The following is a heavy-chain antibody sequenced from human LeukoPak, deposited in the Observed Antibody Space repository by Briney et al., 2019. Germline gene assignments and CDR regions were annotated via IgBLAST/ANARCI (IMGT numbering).Heavy chain of an antibody. CDR1: GYTFTSYG. J-gene: IGHJ4*02. V-gene: IGHV1-18*01. D-gene: IGHD3-22*01. Sequence: ASVKVSCKASGYTFTSYGISWVRQAPGQGLEWMGWISAYNGNTNYAQKLQGRVTMTTDTSTSTAYVELRSLRSDDTAVYYCARDYDSSGYYRYYLDYWGQGTLVTVSS. CDR2: ISAYNGNT. CDR3: ARDYDSSGYYRYYLDY.